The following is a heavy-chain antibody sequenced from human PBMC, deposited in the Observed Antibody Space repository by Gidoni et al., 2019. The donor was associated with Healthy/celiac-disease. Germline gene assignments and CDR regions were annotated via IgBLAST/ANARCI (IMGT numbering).Heavy chain of an antibody. D-gene: IGHD3-3*01. CDR3: ARDGDYDFWSGLYYFDY. Sequence: EVQLVESGGGLVQPGGSLRLSCAASGLTFSSYAMHWVRQAPGKGLEYVSAISSNGGSTYYANSVKGRFTISRDNSKNTLYLQMGSLRAEDMAVYYCARDGDYDFWSGLYYFDYWGQGTLVTVSS. CDR1: GLTFSSYA. CDR2: ISSNGGST. V-gene: IGHV3-64*01. J-gene: IGHJ4*02.